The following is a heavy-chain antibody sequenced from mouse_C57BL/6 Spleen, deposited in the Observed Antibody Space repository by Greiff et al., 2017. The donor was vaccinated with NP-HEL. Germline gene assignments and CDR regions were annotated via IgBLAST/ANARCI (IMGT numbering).Heavy chain of an antibody. CDR2: IDPSDSET. Sequence: QVQLQQPGAELVRPGSSVKLSCKASGYTFTSYWMHWVKQRPIQGLEWIGNIDPSDSETHYNQKFKDKATLTVDKSSSTAYMQLSSLTSEDSAVYYCARYGTLWYFDVWGTGTTVTVSS. J-gene: IGHJ1*03. CDR3: ARYGTLWYFDV. V-gene: IGHV1-52*01. CDR1: GYTFTSYW. D-gene: IGHD4-1*01.